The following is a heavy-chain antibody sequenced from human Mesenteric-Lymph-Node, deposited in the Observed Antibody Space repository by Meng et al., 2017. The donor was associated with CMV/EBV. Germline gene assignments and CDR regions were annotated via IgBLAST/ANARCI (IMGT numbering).Heavy chain of an antibody. J-gene: IGHJ4*02. Sequence: ASVKVSCKASGYTFTGYYMHWVQQAPGQGLEWMGWINPNSGGTNYAQKFQGRVTMTRDTSISTAYMELSRLRSDDTAVYYCARLIAVATPPVDYWGQGTLVTVSS. CDR2: INPNSGGT. CDR3: ARLIAVATPPVDY. CDR1: GYTFTGYY. V-gene: IGHV1-2*02. D-gene: IGHD6-19*01.